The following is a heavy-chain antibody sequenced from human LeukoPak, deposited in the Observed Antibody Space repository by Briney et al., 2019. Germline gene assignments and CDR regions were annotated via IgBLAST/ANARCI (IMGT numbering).Heavy chain of an antibody. CDR3: AKGHRWDWFDP. Sequence: GGSLRLSCAASGFTFSSYAMSWVRQAPGKGLEWVSAISGSGGSTYYADSVKARFTISRDNSKNTPYLQMNSLRAEDTAVYYCAKGHRWDWFDPWGQGTLVTVSS. D-gene: IGHD4-23*01. V-gene: IGHV3-23*01. CDR2: ISGSGGST. CDR1: GFTFSSYA. J-gene: IGHJ5*02.